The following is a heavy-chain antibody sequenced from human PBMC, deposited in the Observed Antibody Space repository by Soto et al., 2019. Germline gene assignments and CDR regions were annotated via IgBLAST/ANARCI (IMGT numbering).Heavy chain of an antibody. V-gene: IGHV3-48*02. J-gene: IGHJ4*02. Sequence: EVQLVESGGDLVQPGGSLRLSCTASGFMLSTYSMNWVRQAPGRGLEWIAYISSGGRNTYYADSVKGRLTISRDNAESSLYLHVVSLRDEDTAVYYCVREGGNFDWPLLGYFALWGQGTLVTVSS. CDR2: ISSGGRNT. CDR1: GFMLSTYS. CDR3: VREGGNFDWPLLGYFAL. D-gene: IGHD3-9*01.